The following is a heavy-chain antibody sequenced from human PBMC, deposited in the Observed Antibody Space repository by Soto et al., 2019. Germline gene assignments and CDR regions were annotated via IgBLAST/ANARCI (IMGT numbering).Heavy chain of an antibody. J-gene: IGHJ3*01. V-gene: IGHV1-46*03. CDR1: GYTFTTNF. CDR3: ARAHYDSDAFDF. Sequence: VQLVQSGAEVKKPGASVKISCKASGYTFTTNFIHWIRQAPGQGLEWVGIISPGGGTTVYAQKFQGRGTMTRDTSTSTVYMELRNLRSEDAAVFYCARAHYDSDAFDFWGQGTMVIVSS. D-gene: IGHD3-22*01. CDR2: ISPGGGTT.